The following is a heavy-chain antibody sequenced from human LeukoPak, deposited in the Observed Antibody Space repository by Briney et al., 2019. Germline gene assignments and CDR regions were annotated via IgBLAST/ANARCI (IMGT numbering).Heavy chain of an antibody. CDR3: ATYGSGNYCIKDAFDI. CDR1: GGSISRSSYY. J-gene: IGHJ3*02. CDR2: IYYSGST. V-gene: IGHV4-39*07. Sequence: SETLSLTCTVSGGSISRSSYYWGWIRQPPGKGLEWIGNIYYSGSTYYNPSLKSRVTISVDTSKNQFSLKLSSVTAADTAVYYCATYGSGNYCIKDAFDIWGQGTMVTVSS. D-gene: IGHD3-10*01.